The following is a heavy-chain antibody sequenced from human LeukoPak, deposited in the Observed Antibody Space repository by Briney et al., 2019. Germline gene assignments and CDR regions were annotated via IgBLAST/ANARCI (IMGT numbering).Heavy chain of an antibody. Sequence: PGGSLRLSCAASGFTFSSYSMNWVRQAPGKGLEWVSSISSSSSYIYHADSVKGRFTISRDNAKNSLYLLMNSLRAEDTAVYYCARDPLQPPVGYWGQGTLVTVSS. CDR3: ARDPLQPPVGY. V-gene: IGHV3-21*04. CDR1: GFTFSSYS. D-gene: IGHD4-11*01. J-gene: IGHJ4*02. CDR2: ISSSSSYI.